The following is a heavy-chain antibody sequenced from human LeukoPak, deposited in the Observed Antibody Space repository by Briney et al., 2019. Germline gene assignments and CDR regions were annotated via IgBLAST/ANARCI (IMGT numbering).Heavy chain of an antibody. CDR2: ISYDGSNK. D-gene: IGHD6-13*01. CDR3: AKILGGSSWYRAWVGYYYGMDV. J-gene: IGHJ6*02. V-gene: IGHV3-30*18. CDR1: GFTFSSYG. Sequence: GRSLRLSCAASGFTFSSYGMHWVRQAPGKGPDWVAVISYDGSNKYYADSVKGRFTISRDNSKNTLYLQMNSLRAEDTAVYYCAKILGGSSWYRAWVGYYYGMDVWGQGTTVTVSS.